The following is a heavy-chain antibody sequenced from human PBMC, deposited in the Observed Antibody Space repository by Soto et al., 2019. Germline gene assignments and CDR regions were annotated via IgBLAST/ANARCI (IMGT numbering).Heavy chain of an antibody. CDR1: TSYA. D-gene: IGHD4-17*01. Sequence: TSYAMHWVRQAPGQRLEWMGWINAGNGNTKYSQKFQGRVTITRDTSASTAYMELSSLRSEDTAVYYCASESYGGEFDYWGQGTLVTVSS. J-gene: IGHJ4*02. CDR2: INAGNGNT. V-gene: IGHV1-3*01. CDR3: ASESYGGEFDY.